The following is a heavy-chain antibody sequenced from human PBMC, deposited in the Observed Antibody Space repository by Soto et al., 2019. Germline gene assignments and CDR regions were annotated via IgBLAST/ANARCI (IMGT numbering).Heavy chain of an antibody. V-gene: IGHV3-30-3*01. J-gene: IGHJ4*02. CDR3: AKTPRQWLVYFDY. Sequence: QVQLVESGGGVVQPGRSLRLSCAASGFTFSSYAMHWVRQAPGKGLEWVAVISYDGSNKYYADSVKGRFTISRDNSKNTLHLQMNSLRAEDTAVYYCAKTPRQWLVYFDYWGQGTLVTVSS. CDR2: ISYDGSNK. CDR1: GFTFSSYA. D-gene: IGHD6-19*01.